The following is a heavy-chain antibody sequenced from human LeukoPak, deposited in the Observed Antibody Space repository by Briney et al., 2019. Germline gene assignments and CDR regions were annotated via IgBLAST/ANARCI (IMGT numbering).Heavy chain of an antibody. CDR1: GFTFDKAW. Sequence: TGGSLRLSCAASGFTFDKAWMTWVRQAPGKGLEWVSVIYSGGSTYYADSVKGRFTISRDNSKNTLYLQMNSLRAEDTAVYYCARRGDQLGYWGQGTLVTVSS. J-gene: IGHJ4*02. V-gene: IGHV3-66*01. D-gene: IGHD2-2*01. CDR3: ARRGDQLGY. CDR2: IYSGGST.